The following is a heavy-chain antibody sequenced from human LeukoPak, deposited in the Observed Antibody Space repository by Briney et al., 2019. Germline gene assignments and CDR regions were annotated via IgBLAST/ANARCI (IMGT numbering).Heavy chain of an antibody. J-gene: IGHJ5*02. V-gene: IGHV4-34*01. D-gene: IGHD6-19*01. CDR3: ARGPLAFRRVAGIFS. Sequence: SETLSLTCAVSGGSFNGYSYTWIRQPPEKGLEWIGEIIHSGGTSYNPSLKSRLTISVDTSRKQFSLKLTSVTAADTALYFCARGPLAFRRVAGIFSWGRGTQVTVSS. CDR1: GGSFNGYS. CDR2: IIHSGGT.